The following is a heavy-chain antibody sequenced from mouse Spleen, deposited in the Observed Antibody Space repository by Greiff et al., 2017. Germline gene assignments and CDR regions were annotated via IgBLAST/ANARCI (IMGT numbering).Heavy chain of an antibody. CDR1: GYAFSSYW. CDR2: IYPGDGDT. CDR3: ARRDSGRYFDY. V-gene: IGHV1-80*01. J-gene: IGHJ2*01. D-gene: IGHD4-1*01. Sequence: QVQLKESGAELVKPGASVKISCKASGYAFSSYWMNWVKQRPGKGLEWIGQIYPGDGDTNYNGKFKGKATLTADKSSSTAYMQLSSLTSEDSAVYFCARRDSGRYFDYWGQGTTLTVSS.